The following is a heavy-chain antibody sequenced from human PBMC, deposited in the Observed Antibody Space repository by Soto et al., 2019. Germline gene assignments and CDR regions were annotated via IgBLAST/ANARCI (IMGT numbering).Heavy chain of an antibody. Sequence: GASVKVSCKASGGTFSSYAISWVRQAPGQGLEWMGGIIPIFGTANYAQKFQGRVTITRDTSASTAYMELSSLRSEDTAVYYCARDLGGWPGYWGQGTLVTVSS. CDR3: ARDLGGWPGY. J-gene: IGHJ4*02. CDR2: IIPIFGTA. CDR1: GGTFSSYA. D-gene: IGHD2-15*01. V-gene: IGHV1-69*05.